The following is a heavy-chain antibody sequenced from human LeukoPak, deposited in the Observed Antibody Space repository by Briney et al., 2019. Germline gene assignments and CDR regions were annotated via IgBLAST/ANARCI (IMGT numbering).Heavy chain of an antibody. D-gene: IGHD6-25*01. CDR3: ARIISSVVYFDY. J-gene: IGHJ4*02. CDR2: IYSGGST. CDR1: GFTVSSNY. V-gene: IGHV3-66*01. Sequence: SGGSLRLSCAASGFTVSSNYMSWVRQAPGKGLEWVSVIYSGGSTYYADSVKGRFTISRDNSKNTLYLQMNSLRAEDTAVYYCARIISSVVYFDYWGQGTLVTVSS.